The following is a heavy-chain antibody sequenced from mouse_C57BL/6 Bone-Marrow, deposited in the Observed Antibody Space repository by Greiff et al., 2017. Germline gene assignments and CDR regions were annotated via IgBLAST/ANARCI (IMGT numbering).Heavy chain of an antibody. V-gene: IGHV1-72*01. D-gene: IGHD2-4*01. CDR1: GYTFTSYW. CDR2: IDPDSGGT. Sequence: QVQLQQPGAELVKPGASVKLSCKASGYTFTSYWIPWVKQRPGRGLEWIGEIDPDSGGTKYNEKFKSKDTLTVDKPSSPAYMQLSSLTSEDSAVYYCARAGLYDYFLDYWGQGTTLTVSS. CDR3: ARAGLYDYFLDY. J-gene: IGHJ2*01.